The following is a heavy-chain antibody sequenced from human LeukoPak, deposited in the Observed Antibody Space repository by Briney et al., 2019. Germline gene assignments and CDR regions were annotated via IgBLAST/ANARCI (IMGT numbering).Heavy chain of an antibody. J-gene: IGHJ3*02. CDR2: ISGSGGST. CDR3: ARSEIGGSWFVGAFDI. V-gene: IGHV3-23*01. Sequence: PGGSLRLSCAASVFTFSSYAMSLVRQAPGKGLEWVSAISGSGGSTYYADSVKGRFTISRDNSKNTLYLQMNSLRAEDTAVYYCARSEIGGSWFVGAFDIWGQGTTVTVSS. D-gene: IGHD6-13*01. CDR1: VFTFSSYA.